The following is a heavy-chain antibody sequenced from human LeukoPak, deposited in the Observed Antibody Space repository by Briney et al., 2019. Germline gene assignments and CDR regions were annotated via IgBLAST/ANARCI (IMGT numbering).Heavy chain of an antibody. CDR1: GFTFSGYA. D-gene: IGHD5-12*01. CDR2: ISGSGGST. V-gene: IGHV3-23*01. CDR3: AKDRSGYSGYDGEVGY. J-gene: IGHJ4*02. Sequence: GGSLRLSCAASGFTFSGYAMSWVRQAPGKGLEWVSAISGSGGSTYYADSVKGRFTISRDNSKNTLYLQMNSLRAEDTAVYYCAKDRSGYSGYDGEVGYWGQGTLVTVSS.